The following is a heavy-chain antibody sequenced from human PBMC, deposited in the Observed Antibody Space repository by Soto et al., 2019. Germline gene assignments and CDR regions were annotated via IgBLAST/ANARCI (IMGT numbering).Heavy chain of an antibody. CDR1: GGTFNTYA. D-gene: IGHD3-10*01. Sequence: QVQLVQSGAEMKKPGSSVKVSCQSSGGTFNTYAMNWVRQAPGQGPEWMGDISPMFGAANYAPKFQGRVTITADESTGTSYMHLSSLTSADMDLYFCAREVQVHTPAFVYWGQGTLVTVSS. CDR3: AREVQVHTPAFVY. V-gene: IGHV1-69*19. CDR2: ISPMFGAA. J-gene: IGHJ4*02.